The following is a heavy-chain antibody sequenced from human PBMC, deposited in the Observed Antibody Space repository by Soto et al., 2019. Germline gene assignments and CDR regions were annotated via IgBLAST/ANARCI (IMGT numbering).Heavy chain of an antibody. CDR2: ISYDGSNK. Sequence: GGSLRLSCAASGFTFSSYAMHWVRQAPGRGLEWVAVISYDGSNKYYADSVKGRFTISRDNSKNTLYLQMNSLRAEDTAVYYCARSRLCGGDCYRDYYYYGMDVWGQGTTVTVSS. CDR3: ARSRLCGGDCYRDYYYYGMDV. D-gene: IGHD2-21*02. J-gene: IGHJ6*02. V-gene: IGHV3-30-3*01. CDR1: GFTFSSYA.